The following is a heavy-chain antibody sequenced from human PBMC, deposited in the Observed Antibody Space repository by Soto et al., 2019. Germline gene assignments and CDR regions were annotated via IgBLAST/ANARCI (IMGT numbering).Heavy chain of an antibody. V-gene: IGHV5-10-1*01. CDR1: GYSFTSYC. Sequence: GASLKISCDGSGYSFTSYCISWVRQMPGKGLEWMGRIDPSDSYTNYSTSFQGHVTITADKAISTAYLQWSSLKASDTAMYYCATLYDSSGYYPAPDAFDIWGQGTMVTVSS. CDR2: IDPSDSYT. J-gene: IGHJ3*02. CDR3: ATLYDSSGYYPAPDAFDI. D-gene: IGHD3-22*01.